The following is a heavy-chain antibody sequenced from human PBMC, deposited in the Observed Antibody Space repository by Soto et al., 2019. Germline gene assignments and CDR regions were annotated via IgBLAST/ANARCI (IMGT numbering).Heavy chain of an antibody. D-gene: IGHD2-8*01. CDR1: GGRISSSNC. CDR2: IYHSGST. V-gene: IGHV4-4*02. J-gene: IGHJ6*02. Sequence: ENLSLTCAVSGGRISSSNCWSWVRQPPGKGLKWIGEIYHSGSTNYNPSRKSRVTISVDKSKNQFSLKLSSVNAADTAVYYCARAQRCTNGVCPYYYYGMDVWGQGTTVT. CDR3: ARAQRCTNGVCPYYYYGMDV.